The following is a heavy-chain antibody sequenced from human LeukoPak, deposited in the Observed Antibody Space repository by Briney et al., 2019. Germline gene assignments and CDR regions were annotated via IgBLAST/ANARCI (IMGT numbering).Heavy chain of an antibody. CDR2: IYYSGSS. Sequence: MPSETLSLTCTVSGGSINNGGYYWSWIRQHPGKGLEWIGYIYYSGSSYYNPSLRSRVTISVDTSKNHFSLKLSSVTAADTAVYYCARNRDGYNSFDYWGQGTLVTVSS. V-gene: IGHV4-31*03. J-gene: IGHJ4*02. CDR1: GGSINNGGYY. D-gene: IGHD5-24*01. CDR3: ARNRDGYNSFDY.